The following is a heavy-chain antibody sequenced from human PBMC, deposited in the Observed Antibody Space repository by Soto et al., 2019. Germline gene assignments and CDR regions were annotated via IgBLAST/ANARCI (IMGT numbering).Heavy chain of an antibody. Sequence: GGSLRLSCAASGFTFSSYAMHWVRQAPGKGLEYVSAISSNGGSTYYAXSXXGRFTISRDNSKNTLYLQMGSLRAEDMAVYYCARGPGYYFDYWGQGTLVTVSS. V-gene: IGHV3-64*01. CDR2: ISSNGGST. CDR1: GFTFSSYA. J-gene: IGHJ4*02. CDR3: ARGPGYYFDY.